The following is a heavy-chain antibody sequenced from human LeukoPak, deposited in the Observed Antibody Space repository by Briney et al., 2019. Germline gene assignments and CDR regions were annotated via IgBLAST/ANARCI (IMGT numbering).Heavy chain of an antibody. CDR1: GSSISNYY. V-gene: IGHV4-4*07. CDR3: ASENRDYVGSGYYHRF. J-gene: IGHJ4*02. D-gene: IGHD3-22*01. Sequence: SETLSLTCTVSGSSISNYYWGWIRQPAGKGLEWIGRIYTSGGTDYNPSLRTRVTMSVDTSKNLSSLRLSSVTAADTAMYYCASENRDYVGSGYYHRFWGRGTQVTVSS. CDR2: IYTSGGT.